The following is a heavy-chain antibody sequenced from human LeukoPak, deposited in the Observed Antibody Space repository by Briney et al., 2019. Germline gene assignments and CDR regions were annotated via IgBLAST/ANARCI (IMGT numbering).Heavy chain of an antibody. CDR3: ASALTTVTPHFHY. J-gene: IGHJ4*02. V-gene: IGHV3-74*01. CDR2: IDTDGSSA. D-gene: IGHD4-17*01. CDR1: GFTFSDYW. Sequence: GSLRLSFAASGFTFSDYWMHWVRQAPGKGLVWVSRIDTDGSSATYADSVKGRFTISRDNAKNTVYLQMNSLRVEDTGVYYCASALTTVTPHFHYWGQGTLVTVSS.